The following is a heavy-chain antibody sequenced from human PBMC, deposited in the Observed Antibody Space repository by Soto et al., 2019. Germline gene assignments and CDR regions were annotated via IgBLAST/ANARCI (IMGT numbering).Heavy chain of an antibody. D-gene: IGHD3-9*01. CDR1: GYTFTSYG. Sequence: QVQLVQSGAEVKKPGASVKVSCKASGYTFTSYGIIWVRQAPGQGLAWMGWISAYNGNTNYGQKLQGRDTMIKDTSTSTADMELRSVRSDDTAVYYCARVHYDILTGYYMGYYYGMDVWGQGTTVTVSS. V-gene: IGHV1-18*01. CDR3: ARVHYDILTGYYMGYYYGMDV. CDR2: ISAYNGNT. J-gene: IGHJ6*02.